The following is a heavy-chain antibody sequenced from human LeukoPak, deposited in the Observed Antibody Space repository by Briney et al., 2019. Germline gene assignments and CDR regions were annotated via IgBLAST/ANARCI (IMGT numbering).Heavy chain of an antibody. CDR1: GFTVSSNY. J-gene: IGHJ4*02. D-gene: IGHD3-10*01. V-gene: IGHV3-53*01. CDR2: IYSGGST. CDR3: AREDTMVRGMVR. Sequence: PGGSLRLSCAASGFTVSSNYTSWVRQAPGKGLEWVSVIYSGGSTYYADSVKGRFTISRDNSKNTLYLQMNSLRAEDTAVYYCAREDTMVRGMVRWGQGTLVTVSS.